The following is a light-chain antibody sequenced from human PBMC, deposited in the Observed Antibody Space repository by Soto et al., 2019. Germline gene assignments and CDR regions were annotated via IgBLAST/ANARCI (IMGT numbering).Light chain of an antibody. J-gene: IGKJ2*02. V-gene: IGKV3-20*01. Sequence: EIVLTQSPGTLSLSPGERATLSCRASEVLSSSYLVWYQQKPGKAPRLLIYAASRRATGIPDRFSGSGSATEYTLTINTLEPEDFAVYYCQQQCTFGQGTKLEIK. CDR2: AAS. CDR3: QQQCT. CDR1: EVLSSSY.